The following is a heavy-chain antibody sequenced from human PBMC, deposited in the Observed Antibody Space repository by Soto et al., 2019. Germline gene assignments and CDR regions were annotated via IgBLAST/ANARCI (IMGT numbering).Heavy chain of an antibody. J-gene: IGHJ6*03. CDR2: ISYDGSNK. CDR3: AKENSGYTVDYYYMDV. Sequence: GGSLRLSCAASGFTFSSYGMHWVRQAPGKGLEWVAVISYDGSNKYYADSVKGRFTISRDNSKNTLYLQMNSLRAEDKAVYYCAKENSGYTVDYYYMDVWGKGTTVTVSS. V-gene: IGHV3-30*18. D-gene: IGHD5-12*01. CDR1: GFTFSSYG.